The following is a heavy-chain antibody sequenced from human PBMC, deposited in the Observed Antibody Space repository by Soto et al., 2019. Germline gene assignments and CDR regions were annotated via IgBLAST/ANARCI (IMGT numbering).Heavy chain of an antibody. V-gene: IGHV3-33*08. CDR2: IWYDGSNK. J-gene: IGHJ6*02. CDR3: ARDISDYDYYYGMDV. Sequence: GGSLRLSCAASGFTFSGYSMNWVRQAPGKGLEWVAVIWYDGSNKYYADSVKGRFTISRDNSKNTLYLQMNSLRAEDTAVYYCARDISDYDYYYGMDVWGQGTTVTVSS. D-gene: IGHD2-21*02. CDR1: GFTFSGYS.